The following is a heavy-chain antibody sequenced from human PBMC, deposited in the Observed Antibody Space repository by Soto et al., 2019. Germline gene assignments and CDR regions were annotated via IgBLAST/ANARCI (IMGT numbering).Heavy chain of an antibody. CDR1: GGSISSSNW. CDR3: AIVSPRQMVTPFDY. CDR2: IYHSGSI. V-gene: IGHV4-4*02. Sequence: QVQLQESGPGLVKPSGPLSITCAVSGGSISSSNWWSWVRQPPGKGLEWIGEIYHSGSINYNPSLNSRVTISVDKSKNQVSLKLSSVTAADTAVYYCAIVSPRQMVTPFDYWGQGTLVTVSS. D-gene: IGHD2-21*02. J-gene: IGHJ4*02.